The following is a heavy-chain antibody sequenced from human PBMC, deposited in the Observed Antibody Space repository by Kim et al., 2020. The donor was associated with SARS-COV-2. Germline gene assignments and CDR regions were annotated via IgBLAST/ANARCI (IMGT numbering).Heavy chain of an antibody. CDR2: ISSSSTI. CDR1: GFTFSSYS. V-gene: IGHV3-48*01. D-gene: IGHD2-21*01. CDR3: ARPNPDFFDY. J-gene: IGHJ4*02. Sequence: GGSLRLSCAASGFTFSSYSMNWVRQAPGKGLEWVSYISSSSTIYYADSVKGRFTISRDNAKNSLYLQMNSLRAEDTAVYYCARPNPDFFDYWGQGTLVTVSS.